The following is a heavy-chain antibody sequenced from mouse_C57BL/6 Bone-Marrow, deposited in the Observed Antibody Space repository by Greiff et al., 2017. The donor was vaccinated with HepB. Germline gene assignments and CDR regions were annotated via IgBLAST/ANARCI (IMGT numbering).Heavy chain of an antibody. V-gene: IGHV14-2*01. D-gene: IGHD3-2*02. CDR3: ARGDSSGHHSFAY. CDR2: IDPEDGET. Sequence: VQLQQSGAELVKPGASVKLSCTASGFNIKDYYMHWVKQRTEQGLEWIGRIDPEDGETKYATNFQGKATITADTSSNTAYLQLSGLTSEDTAVYYCARGDSSGHHSFAYWGQGTLVTVSA. CDR1: GFNIKDYY. J-gene: IGHJ3*01.